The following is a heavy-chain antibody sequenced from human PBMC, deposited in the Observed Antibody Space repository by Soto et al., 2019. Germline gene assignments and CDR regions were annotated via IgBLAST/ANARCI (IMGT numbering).Heavy chain of an antibody. J-gene: IGHJ6*01. CDR3: ARDPSITVIVVVITKEYPYGRQG. CDR2: ISYDGSNK. V-gene: IGHV3-30-3*01. CDR1: VCTFSSYA. D-gene: IGHD3-22*01. Sequence: VGSLRLSCASSVCTFSSYAMHCVRHAPGKWLEWVAVISYDGSNKYYADSVKGRFTISRDNSKNTLYLQMNSLRAEDTAVYYCARDPSITVIVVVITKEYPYGRQGLGQGPRVIFSS.